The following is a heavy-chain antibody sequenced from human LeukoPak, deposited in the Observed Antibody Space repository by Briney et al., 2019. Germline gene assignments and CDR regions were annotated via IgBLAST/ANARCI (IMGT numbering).Heavy chain of an antibody. CDR1: GFTFGSYG. J-gene: IGHJ4*02. CDR3: ARDFWNEPSKYFDY. D-gene: IGHD3-3*01. V-gene: IGHV3-33*01. Sequence: GMSLRLSCSASGFTFGSYGMHWVRQAPGKGLEWVALIWYHGNDVDSADSVKGRFTISRDNSKNTLYLQMNSVRAEDTAVYFCARDFWNEPSKYFDYWGQGTLVTVSS. CDR2: IWYHGNDV.